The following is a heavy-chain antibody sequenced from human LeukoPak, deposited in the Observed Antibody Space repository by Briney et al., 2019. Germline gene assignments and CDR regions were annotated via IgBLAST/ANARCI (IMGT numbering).Heavy chain of an antibody. J-gene: IGHJ4*02. D-gene: IGHD5-12*01. CDR3: ARTSVRGGYAPDFDY. CDR1: GYTFTSYG. CDR2: ISAYNGNT. Sequence: GASVKVSCKASGYTFTSYGISWVRQAPGQGLEWMGWISAYNGNTNYAQKLQGRVTMTTDTSTSTAYMELRSLRSDDTAVYYCARTSVRGGYAPDFDYWGQGTLVTVSS. V-gene: IGHV1-18*01.